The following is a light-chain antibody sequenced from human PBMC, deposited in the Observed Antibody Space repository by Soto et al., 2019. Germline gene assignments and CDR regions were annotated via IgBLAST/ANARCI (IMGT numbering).Light chain of an antibody. V-gene: IGKV3-20*01. J-gene: IGKJ3*01. CDR1: QSVNSNY. Sequence: EIVLTQSPGTLSVSPGERVTLSCRASQSVNSNYLAWYQQRPGQAPRLLIFGASYRATGIPDRFRGSGSGTDFTLTISRLEPEAFAVSYCQQYSSSPPEFTFGPGTKVDSK. CDR2: GAS. CDR3: QQYSSSPPEFT.